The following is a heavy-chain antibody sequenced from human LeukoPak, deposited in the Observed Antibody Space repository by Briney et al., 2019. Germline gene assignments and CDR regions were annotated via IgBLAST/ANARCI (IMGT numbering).Heavy chain of an antibody. V-gene: IGHV1-69*01. J-gene: IGHJ6*02. CDR2: IIPIFGTA. Sequence: SVTVSCKAPGGTFSSYAISWVRQAPGQGLEWMGGIIPIFGTANYAQKFQGRVTITADESTSTAYMELSSLRSEDTAVYYCALRDIVVVPAAETSYYYYGMDVWGQGTTVTVSS. D-gene: IGHD2-2*01. CDR1: GGTFSSYA. CDR3: ALRDIVVVPAAETSYYYYGMDV.